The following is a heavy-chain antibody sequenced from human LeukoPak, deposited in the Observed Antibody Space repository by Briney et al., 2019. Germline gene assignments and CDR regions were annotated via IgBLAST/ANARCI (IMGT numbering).Heavy chain of an antibody. V-gene: IGHV3-48*03. CDR3: AALPPYYFDY. CDR1: GFSFSSYV. CDR2: ISSSGTTI. J-gene: IGHJ4*02. Sequence: GGSLRLSCGASGFSFSSYVMNWVRQAPGKGLEWVSYISSSGTTIYYADSVKGRFTTSRDNAKNSLFLQMNSLRAEDTALYYCAALPPYYFDYWGQGTPVTVSS.